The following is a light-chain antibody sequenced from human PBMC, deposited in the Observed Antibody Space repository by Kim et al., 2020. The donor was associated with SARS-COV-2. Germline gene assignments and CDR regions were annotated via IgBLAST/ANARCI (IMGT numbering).Light chain of an antibody. J-gene: IGLJ2*01. CDR2: YDS. CDR3: QVCDSSSDHVV. V-gene: IGLV3-21*04. Sequence: AQGKTASITCGGNNIGSKSVHWYQQKPGQAPVLVIYYDSDRPSGIPERFSGSNSGNTATLTISRVEAGDEADYYCQVCDSSSDHVVFGGGTKLTVL. CDR1: NIGSKS.